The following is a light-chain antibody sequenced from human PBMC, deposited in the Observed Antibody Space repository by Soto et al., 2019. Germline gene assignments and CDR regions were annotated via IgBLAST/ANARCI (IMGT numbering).Light chain of an antibody. CDR2: DVS. Sequence: QSALTQPASVSGSPGQSITISCTGTSSDVGGYNYVSWYQQHPGKAPKLMIYDVSNRPSGVSNHFSGSKSGNTASLTISGLQAEDEADYYCSSYTSSSTLGKVFGGGTKVTVL. CDR1: SSDVGGYNY. CDR3: SSYTSSSTLGKV. V-gene: IGLV2-14*01. J-gene: IGLJ3*02.